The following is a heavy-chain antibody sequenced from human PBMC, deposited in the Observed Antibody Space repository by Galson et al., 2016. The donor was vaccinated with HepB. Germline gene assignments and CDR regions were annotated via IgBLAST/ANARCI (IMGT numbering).Heavy chain of an antibody. D-gene: IGHD3-3*01. V-gene: IGHV3-30*04. J-gene: IGHJ6*02. CDR2: ISFDGNNK. Sequence: SLRLSCAASGFTFSPYAMHWVRQAPGKGLEWAAVISFDGNNKYYADSVKGRFTISRDNSKNTLYLQMNSLRPEDSAVYYCARVMYDLRDYYHYYGMDVWGQGTTVTVSS. CDR1: GFTFSPYA. CDR3: ARVMYDLRDYYHYYGMDV.